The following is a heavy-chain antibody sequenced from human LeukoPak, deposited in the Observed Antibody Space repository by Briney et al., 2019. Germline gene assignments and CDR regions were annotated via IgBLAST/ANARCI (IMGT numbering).Heavy chain of an antibody. V-gene: IGHV3-74*01. CDR3: AREAYGSGQRYSDF. CDR2: INDGGSYT. J-gene: IGHJ4*02. D-gene: IGHD6-19*01. Sequence: PGGSLRLSCAASGFTFSGYWMHWVRQVPGKGLVWASRINDGGSYTTYADSVGGRFTIFRDNAKNTLYLQMSSLRAEDTAMYFCAREAYGSGQRYSDFWGQGTLVTVSS. CDR1: GFTFSGYW.